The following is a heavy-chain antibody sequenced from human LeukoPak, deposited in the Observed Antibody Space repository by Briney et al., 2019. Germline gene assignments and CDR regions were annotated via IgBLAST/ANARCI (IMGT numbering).Heavy chain of an antibody. Sequence: GRSLRLSCAASGFTFSSYGMHWVRQAPGKGLERVAVISYDGSNKYYADSVKGRFTISRDNSKNTLYLQMNSLRAEDTAVYYCAKDLRDIVVVTANDYWGQGTLVTVSS. D-gene: IGHD2-21*02. V-gene: IGHV3-30*18. CDR3: AKDLRDIVVVTANDY. CDR2: ISYDGSNK. J-gene: IGHJ4*02. CDR1: GFTFSSYG.